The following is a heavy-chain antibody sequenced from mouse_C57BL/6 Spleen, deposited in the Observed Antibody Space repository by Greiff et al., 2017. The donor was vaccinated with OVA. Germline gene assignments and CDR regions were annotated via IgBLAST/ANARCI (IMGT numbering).Heavy chain of an antibody. CDR3: ARSGDYGYFDV. Sequence: EVQLQASGPVLVKPGASVKMSCKASGYTFTDYYMNWVKQSHGKSLEWIGVINPYNGGTSYNQKFKGKATLTVDKSSRTAYMELNSLTSEDSAVYYCARSGDYGYFDVWGTGTTVTVAS. J-gene: IGHJ1*03. V-gene: IGHV1-19*01. CDR1: GYTFTDYY. D-gene: IGHD3-1*01. CDR2: INPYNGGT.